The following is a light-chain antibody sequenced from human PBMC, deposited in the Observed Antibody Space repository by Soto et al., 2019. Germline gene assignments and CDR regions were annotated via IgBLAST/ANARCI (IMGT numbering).Light chain of an antibody. V-gene: IGKV1-39*01. CDR2: SAS. J-gene: IGKJ2*01. Sequence: DIQMTQSPSSLSTSVGDRVTITCRASQSISSYLNWYQQKPGKAPKLLICSASSLQSGVPSRFSGSGSGTDFTLTISSLQPEDFATYYCQQSYSAPYTFGQGTKREIK. CDR1: QSISSY. CDR3: QQSYSAPYT.